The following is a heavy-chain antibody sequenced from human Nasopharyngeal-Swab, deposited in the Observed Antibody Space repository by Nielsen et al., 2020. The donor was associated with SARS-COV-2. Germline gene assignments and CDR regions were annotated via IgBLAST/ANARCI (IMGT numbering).Heavy chain of an antibody. CDR2: ISSSSYI. J-gene: IGHJ1*01. CDR3: ARDSYSSR. D-gene: IGHD6-13*01. Sequence: GESLKISCAASGFTFSSYSMNWVRQAPGKGLEWVSSISSSSYIYYADSVKGRFTISRDNAKNSLYLQMNSLRAEDTAVYYCARDSYSSRWGQGTLVTVSS. CDR1: GFTFSSYS. V-gene: IGHV3-21*01.